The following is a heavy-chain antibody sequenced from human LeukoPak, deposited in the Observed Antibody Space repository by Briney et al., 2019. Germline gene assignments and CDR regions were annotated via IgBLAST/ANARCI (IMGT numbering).Heavy chain of an antibody. CDR1: GFTFSSYW. D-gene: IGHD1-26*01. CDR3: AKALYMGGGNYPTNNWFDP. V-gene: IGHV3-7*05. J-gene: IGHJ5*02. Sequence: GGSLRLSCAASGFTFSSYWMSWVRQAPGKGLEWVANIKQDGSEKYYVDSVKGRFTISRDNAKKSLYLQMNSLRAEDTAVYYCAKALYMGGGNYPTNNWFDPWGQGTLVTVSS. CDR2: IKQDGSEK.